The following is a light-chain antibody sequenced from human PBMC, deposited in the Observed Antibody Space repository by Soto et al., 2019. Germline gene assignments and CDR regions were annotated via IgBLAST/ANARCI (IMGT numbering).Light chain of an antibody. Sequence: EIVLTQSPGTLSLSPGDGTTLSCRARRNVSSIYLAWYQQKPGQAPRLLIYGASSRATGIPDRFSGSGSGTDFTLAISRPETEDFAVNYCQQYGSSTPYTFGQGTKLEIK. J-gene: IGKJ2*01. CDR1: RNVSSIY. V-gene: IGKV3-20*01. CDR2: GAS. CDR3: QQYGSSTPYT.